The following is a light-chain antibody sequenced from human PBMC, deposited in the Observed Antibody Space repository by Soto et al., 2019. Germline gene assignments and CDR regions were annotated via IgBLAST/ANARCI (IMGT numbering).Light chain of an antibody. V-gene: IGLV2-23*01. CDR3: CSYAGSSTYV. J-gene: IGLJ2*01. Sequence: QSALTQPASVSGSPGQSITISCTGTSSNVGSYIVVSWYQQHPGKAPKLMIYEASKRPSGVSNRFSGSTSGNTASLTISGLQAEDEADYYCCSYAGSSTYVFGGGTKVTVL. CDR2: EAS. CDR1: SSNVGSYIV.